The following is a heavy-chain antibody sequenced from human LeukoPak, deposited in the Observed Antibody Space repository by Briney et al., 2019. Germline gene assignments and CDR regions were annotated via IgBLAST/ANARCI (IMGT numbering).Heavy chain of an antibody. CDR2: IYYSGST. V-gene: IGHV4-59*01. D-gene: IGHD3-22*01. CDR3: ARGKYYDSSEFDP. J-gene: IGHJ5*02. CDR1: GGSISSYY. Sequence: SETLSLTCTVSGGSISSYYWSWIRQPPGQGLAWIGYIYYSGSTNYNPSLKSRVTISVDTSKNQFSLKLSSMTAADTAVYYCARGKYYDSSEFDPWSQGTLVTVSS.